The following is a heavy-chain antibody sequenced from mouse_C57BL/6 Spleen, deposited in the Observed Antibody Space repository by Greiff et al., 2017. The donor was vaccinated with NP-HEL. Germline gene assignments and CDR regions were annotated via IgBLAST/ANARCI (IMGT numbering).Heavy chain of an antibody. V-gene: IGHV1-50*01. Sequence: QVQLKQPGAELVKPGASVKLSCKASGYTFTSYWMQWVKQRPGQGLEWIGEIDPSDSYTNYNQKFKGKATLTVDTSSSTAYMQLSSLTSEDSAVYYCASLTTGYEYFDVWGTGTTVTVSS. CDR2: IDPSDSYT. CDR3: ASLTTGYEYFDV. J-gene: IGHJ1*03. CDR1: GYTFTSYW. D-gene: IGHD1-1*01.